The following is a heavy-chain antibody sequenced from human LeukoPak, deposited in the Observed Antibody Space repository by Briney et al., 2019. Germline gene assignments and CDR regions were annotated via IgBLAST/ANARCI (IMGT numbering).Heavy chain of an antibody. V-gene: IGHV3-7*01. D-gene: IGHD3-3*01. CDR1: GFIFSSHS. CDR2: INQDGTKV. CDR3: ARWRGAQSELDY. Sequence: GGSLRLSCAASGFIFSSHSLTWVRQAPGKGLEWVANINQDGTKVSSVDSVEGRFTTSRDNGENSLYLQMNSLRGEDTAVYYCARWRGAQSELDYWGQGTLVTVSS. J-gene: IGHJ4*02.